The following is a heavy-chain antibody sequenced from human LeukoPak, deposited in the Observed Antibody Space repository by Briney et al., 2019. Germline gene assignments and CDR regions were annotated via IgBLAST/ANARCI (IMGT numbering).Heavy chain of an antibody. CDR2: SDPNTGAT. CDR3: ARANPYDNKGYSPELRY. J-gene: IGHJ4*02. Sequence: ASVKVSCKTSGYSFTSFYIHWLRQAPGQGFEWIGWSDPNTGATKYEHFQGRVTMTTDTSIRTAYMDLTRLTSDDTAVYYCARANPYDNKGYSPELRYWGQGTLVTVSS. V-gene: IGHV1-2*07. CDR1: GYSFTSFY. D-gene: IGHD3-10*01.